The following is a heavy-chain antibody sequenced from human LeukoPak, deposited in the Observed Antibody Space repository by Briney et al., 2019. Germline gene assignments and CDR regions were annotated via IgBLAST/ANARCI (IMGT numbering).Heavy chain of an antibody. Sequence: GGSLRLSCAASGFTFSSYWMSRVRQAPGKGLEWVANIKQDGSEKYYVDSVKGRFTISRDNAKNSLYLQMNSLRAEDTAVYYCAREGVYDSSDYWGQGTLVTVSS. CDR1: GFTFSSYW. D-gene: IGHD3-22*01. V-gene: IGHV3-7*01. J-gene: IGHJ4*02. CDR2: IKQDGSEK. CDR3: AREGVYDSSDY.